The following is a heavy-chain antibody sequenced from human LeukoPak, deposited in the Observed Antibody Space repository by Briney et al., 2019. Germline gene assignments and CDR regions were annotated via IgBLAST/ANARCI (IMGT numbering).Heavy chain of an antibody. V-gene: IGHV3-30*02. CDR1: GFTFSSYG. CDR3: AKVKVVAATFLFDY. Sequence: PGRSLRLSCAASGFTFSSYGIHSVRQAPGEGLEWVAFIRYDGSNKYYADSVTGRFTISRDHTKNTLYLQMNSLSAEDTAVYYCAKVKVVAATFLFDYWGQGTLVTVSS. CDR2: IRYDGSNK. D-gene: IGHD2-15*01. J-gene: IGHJ4*02.